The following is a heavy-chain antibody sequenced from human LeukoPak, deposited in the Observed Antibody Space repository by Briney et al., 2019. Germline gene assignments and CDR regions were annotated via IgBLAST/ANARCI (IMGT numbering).Heavy chain of an antibody. CDR1: GYTFTSFF. D-gene: IGHD2-21*01. Sequence: ASVKVSCKTSGYTFTSFFIHWLRQAPGQGLEWMGIINPLSGSTTYARNLQGRVTMTSDTSTSTVYVELSSLRSEDTAVYCCGRSVAFREIPRDFWGQGTLVTVSS. J-gene: IGHJ4*02. CDR3: GRSVAFREIPRDF. V-gene: IGHV1-46*04. CDR2: INPLSGST.